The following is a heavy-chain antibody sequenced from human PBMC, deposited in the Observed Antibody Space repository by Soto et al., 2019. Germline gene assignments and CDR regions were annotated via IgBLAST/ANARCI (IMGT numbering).Heavy chain of an antibody. CDR2: INPNSGGT. D-gene: IGHD2-15*01. CDR3: ARGPGYGGNYYYYYGMDV. Sequence: KVSCKASGYRFTNYAIHWVRQAPGQGLEWMGWINPNSGGTNYAQKFQGWVTMTKDTSISTAYMELSRLRSDDTAVYYCARGPGYGGNYYYYYGMDVWGQGTTVTVSS. V-gene: IGHV1-2*04. J-gene: IGHJ6*02. CDR1: GYRFTNYA.